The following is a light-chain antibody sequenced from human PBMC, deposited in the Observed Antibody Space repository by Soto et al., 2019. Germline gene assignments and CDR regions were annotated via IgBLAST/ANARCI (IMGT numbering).Light chain of an antibody. CDR2: KAY. Sequence: DIQLPQPPSTLSASVGDRVTITCRASQSINGWLAWYQQKPGQAPNLLIYKAYTLESGVPSRFSGSGSGTEFTLTVSDVQPEEFAVYYCHQRQSWPRAFGQGTKVDIK. V-gene: IGKV1-5*03. CDR3: HQRQSWPRA. J-gene: IGKJ1*01. CDR1: QSINGW.